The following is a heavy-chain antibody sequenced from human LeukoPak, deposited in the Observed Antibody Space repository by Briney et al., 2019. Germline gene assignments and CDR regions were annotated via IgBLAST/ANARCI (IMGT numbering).Heavy chain of an antibody. V-gene: IGHV3-30*04. CDR1: GFSFSTYG. CDR2: ISHDGKIK. Sequence: PGGSLRLSCAASGFSFSTYGMHWVRQAPGKGLEWVTLISHDGKIKCDADSVKGRFTISRDNSKNTLYLQMNSLRAEDTAVYYCAKDSVPADYYYGMDVWGQGTTVTVSS. D-gene: IGHD2-2*01. CDR3: AKDSVPADYYYGMDV. J-gene: IGHJ6*02.